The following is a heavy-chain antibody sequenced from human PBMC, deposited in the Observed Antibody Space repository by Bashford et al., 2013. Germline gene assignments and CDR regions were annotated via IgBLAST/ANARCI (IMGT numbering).Heavy chain of an antibody. V-gene: IGHV4-31*03. Sequence: SETLSLTCTVSGGSISSGGYYWTWIRQHPGKGLEWIGYIYDSGSTDYNPFLRSRVTISLDTSKSQFSLKLTSVTAADTAVYYCARAIRGWIFDYWGQGTLVTVSS. J-gene: IGHJ4*02. CDR1: GGSISSGGYY. CDR2: IYDSGST. CDR3: ARAIRGWIFDY. D-gene: IGHD2-2*02.